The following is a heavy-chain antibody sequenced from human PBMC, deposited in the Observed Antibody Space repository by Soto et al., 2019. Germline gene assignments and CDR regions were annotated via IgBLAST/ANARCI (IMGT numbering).Heavy chain of an antibody. CDR1: GGSFSGYY. CDR2: INHSGST. J-gene: IGHJ4*02. CDR3: AGDNIPGLFDY. Sequence: QVQLQQWGAGLLKPSETLSLTCAVYGGSFSGYYWTWIRQPPGTGLEWIGEINHSGSTNYNPSLTRRSPISVVASSQQFPLTLTSVTAADTAVYYCAGDNIPGLFDYWCQGTLVSVSS. D-gene: IGHD2-21*01. V-gene: IGHV4-34*01.